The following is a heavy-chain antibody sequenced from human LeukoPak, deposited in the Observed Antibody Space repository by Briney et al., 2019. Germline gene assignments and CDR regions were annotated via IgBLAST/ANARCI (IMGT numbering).Heavy chain of an antibody. CDR2: INPNSGGT. J-gene: IGHJ4*02. CDR3: ARLGYCSGGSCDGFDY. V-gene: IGHV1-2*06. Sequence: GASVKVSCKASGYTFTGYYMHWVRQAPGQGLEWMGRINPNSGGTNYAQKFQGRVTMTRDTSISTAYMELSRLRSDDTAVYYCARLGYCSGGSCDGFDYWAREPWSPSPQ. D-gene: IGHD2-15*01. CDR1: GYTFTGYY.